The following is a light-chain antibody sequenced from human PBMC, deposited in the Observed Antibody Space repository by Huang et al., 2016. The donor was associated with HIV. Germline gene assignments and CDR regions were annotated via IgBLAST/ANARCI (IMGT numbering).Light chain of an antibody. CDR1: QSISSSS. CDR2: GAS. Sequence: EIVLTQSPGTLSLSPGERATLSCRASQSISSSSLAWYLQKPGQAPTLLIHGASTRATDLPDRFSGSGSGTDFTLTISRLEPEDFAVYYCHQYGSPPFTFGPGTKVDIK. CDR3: HQYGSPPFT. J-gene: IGKJ3*01. V-gene: IGKV3-20*01.